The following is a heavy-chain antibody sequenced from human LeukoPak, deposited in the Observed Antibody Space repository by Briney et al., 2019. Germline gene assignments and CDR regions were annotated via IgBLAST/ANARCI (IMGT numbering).Heavy chain of an antibody. Sequence: GGSLRLSCAASGFTFSSYWMHWVRQAPGKGLVWVSRINSDGSSTSYADSVKGRFTISRDNAKNTLYLQMNSLRAEDTAVYYCAKVWWLIAGDYWGQGTLVTVSS. CDR3: AKVWWLIAGDY. CDR1: GFTFSSYW. J-gene: IGHJ4*02. D-gene: IGHD2-21*01. V-gene: IGHV3-74*01. CDR2: INSDGSST.